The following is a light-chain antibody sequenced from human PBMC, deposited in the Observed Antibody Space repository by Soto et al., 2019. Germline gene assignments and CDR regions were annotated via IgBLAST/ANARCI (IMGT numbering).Light chain of an antibody. CDR2: DAS. CDR3: QQRF. J-gene: IGKJ3*01. V-gene: IGKV3-11*01. Sequence: EVVLMQSPGTLSLSPGERATLSCRASQNVSSYVAWYQQKPGQSPRLLIYDASKRATGIPARFSGSGSGADFTLTISSLEPEDFAFYYCQQRFFGPGTKVDLK. CDR1: QNVSSY.